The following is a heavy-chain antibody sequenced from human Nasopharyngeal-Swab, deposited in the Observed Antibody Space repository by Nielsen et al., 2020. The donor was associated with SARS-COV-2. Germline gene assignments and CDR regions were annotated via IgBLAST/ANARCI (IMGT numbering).Heavy chain of an antibody. CDR3: ARDKGRCSSTSCYVDY. J-gene: IGHJ4*02. V-gene: IGHV3-11*01. D-gene: IGHD2-2*01. CDR1: GFTFSDYY. Sequence: GESLKISCAASGFTFSDYYNSWIRPAPGKGLEWVSYISSSGSTIYYADSVKGRFTISRDNAKNSLYLQMNSLRAEDTAVYYCARDKGRCSSTSCYVDYWGQGTLVTVSS. CDR2: ISSSGSTI.